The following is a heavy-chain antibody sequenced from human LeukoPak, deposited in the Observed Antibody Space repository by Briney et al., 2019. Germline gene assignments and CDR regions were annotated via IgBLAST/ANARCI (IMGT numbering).Heavy chain of an antibody. CDR3: AKPQGDIVVVPAAPPYYYYYYYMDV. CDR1: GFTFSSYG. J-gene: IGHJ6*03. Sequence: GGSLRLSCAASGFTFSSYGMHWVRQAPGKGLEWVAFIRYDGSNKYYADSVKGRFTISRDNSKNTLYLQMNSLRAEDTAVYYCAKPQGDIVVVPAAPPYYYYYYYMDVWGTGTTVTVSS. D-gene: IGHD2-2*01. V-gene: IGHV3-30*02. CDR2: IRYDGSNK.